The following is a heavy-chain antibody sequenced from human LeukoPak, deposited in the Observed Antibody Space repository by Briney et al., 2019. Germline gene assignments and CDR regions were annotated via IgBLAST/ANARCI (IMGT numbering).Heavy chain of an antibody. CDR2: ISYDGSNK. CDR1: GFTFSSYG. Sequence: PGGSLRLSCAASGFTFSSYGMHWVRQAPGKGLEWVAVISYDGSNKYYADSVKGRFTISRDNSKNTLYLQMNSLRAEDTAVYYCAKDHLRNAGSCYNPGYWGQGTLVTVSS. D-gene: IGHD3-10*01. J-gene: IGHJ4*02. CDR3: AKDHLRNAGSCYNPGY. V-gene: IGHV3-30*18.